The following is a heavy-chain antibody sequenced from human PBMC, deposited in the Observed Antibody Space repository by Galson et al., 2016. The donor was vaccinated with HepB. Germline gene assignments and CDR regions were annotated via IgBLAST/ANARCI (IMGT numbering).Heavy chain of an antibody. D-gene: IGHD3-3*01. Sequence: VKVSCKASGYTFINYGISWVRQAPGQGLEWMGWISAYNGNTNYVQKLQGRVTLTTDTSTSTASMELRSLGPDDTAVYYCARDTYYDFWSGYFIDYWGQGTLVTVSS. CDR2: ISAYNGNT. CDR1: GYTFINYG. V-gene: IGHV1-18*01. J-gene: IGHJ4*02. CDR3: ARDTYYDFWSGYFIDY.